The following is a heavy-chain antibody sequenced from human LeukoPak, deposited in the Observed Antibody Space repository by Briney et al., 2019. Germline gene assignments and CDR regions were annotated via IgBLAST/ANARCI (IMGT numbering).Heavy chain of an antibody. CDR1: GGSISGYY. Sequence: SETLSLTCTVSGGSISGYYWTWIRQPAGKGLEWIGRIYSSESTNYNPSLKSRVSMSLDTSKNQFPLKSSSVTAADTAIYYCARERGSLRGDAFDIWGQGTVVTVSS. J-gene: IGHJ3*02. V-gene: IGHV4-4*07. CDR2: IYSSEST. D-gene: IGHD3-10*01. CDR3: ARERGSLRGDAFDI.